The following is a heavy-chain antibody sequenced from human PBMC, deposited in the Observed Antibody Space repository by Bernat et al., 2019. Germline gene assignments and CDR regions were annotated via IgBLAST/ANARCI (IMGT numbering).Heavy chain of an antibody. V-gene: IGHV5-51*01. CDR3: ARHNIRGFDY. D-gene: IGHD3-10*01. CDR2: VHPSNSAT. Sequence: EVQLVQSGAEVKKPGESLKISCQVSGYSFTNYWIGWVRQMPGEGLEWMAIVHPSNSATRYNPSFQGQVTISADKSISTDYLQWSSLKASDTAIYYCARHNIRGFDYWDQGTLVTVSS. CDR1: GYSFTNYW. J-gene: IGHJ4*02.